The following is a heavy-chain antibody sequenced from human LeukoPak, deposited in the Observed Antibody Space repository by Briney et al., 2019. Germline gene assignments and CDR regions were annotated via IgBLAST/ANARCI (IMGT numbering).Heavy chain of an antibody. V-gene: IGHV3-23*01. D-gene: IGHD2-2*01. J-gene: IGHJ3*02. CDR2: ISGSGGST. Sequence: GGSLRLSCAASEFTFSSYAMSWVRQTPGKGLEWVSAISGSGGSTYYADSVKGRFTISRDNSKNTLYLQMSSLRAEDTAVYYCAKVGEYQLLLYAFDMWGQGTMVTVSS. CDR3: AKVGEYQLLLYAFDM. CDR1: EFTFSSYA.